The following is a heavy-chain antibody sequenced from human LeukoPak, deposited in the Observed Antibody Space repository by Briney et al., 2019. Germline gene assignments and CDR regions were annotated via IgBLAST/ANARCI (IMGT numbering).Heavy chain of an antibody. V-gene: IGHV3-30-3*01. CDR1: GFTFSSYA. CDR2: ISYDGSNK. J-gene: IGHJ4*02. Sequence: GGSLRLSCAASGFTFSSYAMHWVRQAPGKGLEWVAVISYDGSNKYYADSVKGRFTISRDNSKNTLYLQMNSLRAEDTAVYYCARDRCSSTSCYPLYYWGQGTLVTVSS. CDR3: ARDRCSSTSCYPLYY. D-gene: IGHD2-2*01.